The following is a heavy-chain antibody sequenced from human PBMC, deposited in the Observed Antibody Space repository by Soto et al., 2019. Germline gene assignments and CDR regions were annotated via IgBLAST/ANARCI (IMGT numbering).Heavy chain of an antibody. V-gene: IGHV4-39*01. CDR2: IYYSGST. D-gene: IGHD2-21*01. Sequence: QLQLHESGPGLVKPSETLSLTCSVSGGSISGSTDYGGGIRQPPGKGLAWIWSIYYSGSTYDNPSLKSRITISVDTFKKRYSLQLTSMTAADTAMYYCARRFPSAPCDCWGQGPLVTVSS. CDR3: ARRFPSAPCDC. J-gene: IGHJ4*02. CDR1: GGSISGSTDY.